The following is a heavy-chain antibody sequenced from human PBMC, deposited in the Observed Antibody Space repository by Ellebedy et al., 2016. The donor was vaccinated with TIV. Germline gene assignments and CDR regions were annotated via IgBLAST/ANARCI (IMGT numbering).Heavy chain of an antibody. J-gene: IGHJ4*02. V-gene: IGHV3-74*01. Sequence: GESLKISCAASGFTFSSYAMSWVRQAPGKGLVWVSRINGDGSSTSYADSVKGRFTISRDNAKNTLYLQMNSLRAEDTAVYYCARVAGPGIAWGQGTLVTVSS. CDR3: ARVAGPGIA. CDR1: GFTFSSYA. CDR2: INGDGSST. D-gene: IGHD2-21*01.